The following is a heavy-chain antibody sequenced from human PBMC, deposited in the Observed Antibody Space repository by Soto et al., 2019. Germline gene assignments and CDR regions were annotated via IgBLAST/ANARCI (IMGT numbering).Heavy chain of an antibody. V-gene: IGHV1-69*02. J-gene: IGHJ4*02. CDR3: ATNYGSGSTHFDY. Sequence: QVQLVQSGAEVKKPGSPVRVSCTASGDTFNFYTISWVRQVPGQGPEWMGKINPMLGMSNYAQKFQGRVTSMADKSTSTVYMNLSGLTSEDTAVYYCATNYGSGSTHFDYWGQGTLVTVSS. CDR1: GDTFNFYT. CDR2: INPMLGMS. D-gene: IGHD3-10*01.